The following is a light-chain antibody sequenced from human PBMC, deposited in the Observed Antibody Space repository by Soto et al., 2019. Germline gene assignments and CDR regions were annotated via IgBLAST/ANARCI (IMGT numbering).Light chain of an antibody. CDR3: SAYAGRYTFV. J-gene: IGLJ1*01. Sequence: QSALTQPPSASGSPGQSVTISCTGTSSEIGAYNYVSWYQQHPGKAPKFMIYEVSKRPSGVPDRFSGSKSGNTASLTVSGFQAEDEADYYCSAYAGRYTFVFGTGTKVTVL. CDR1: SSEIGAYNY. V-gene: IGLV2-8*01. CDR2: EVS.